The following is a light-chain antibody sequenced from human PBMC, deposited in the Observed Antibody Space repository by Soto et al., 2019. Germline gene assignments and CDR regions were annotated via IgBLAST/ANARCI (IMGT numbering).Light chain of an antibody. Sequence: EIVLTQSPGTLSLSPGERATLSCRASQSVSSSYLNWYQQKPGQAPSLLIYGASSRATGIPDRFSGSGSGTDFTLTISRLEPEDFAVYYCQQYDSSPKLTFGGGTKVEIK. V-gene: IGKV3-20*01. J-gene: IGKJ4*01. CDR1: QSVSSSY. CDR2: GAS. CDR3: QQYDSSPKLT.